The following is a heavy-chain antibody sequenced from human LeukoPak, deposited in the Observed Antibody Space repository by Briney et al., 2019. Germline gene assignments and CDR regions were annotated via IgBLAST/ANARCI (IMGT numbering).Heavy chain of an antibody. Sequence: ALVKVSCKASGYTFTSYGVIWVRQAPGQGLEWMGWISAYNGNTNYAQKLQGRVTMTTDTSTSTAYMELGSLRSDDTAVYYCARSCSGTSCYFTYWGQGTLVTVSS. J-gene: IGHJ4*02. V-gene: IGHV1-18*01. CDR1: GYTFTSYG. CDR2: ISAYNGNT. D-gene: IGHD2-2*01. CDR3: ARSCSGTSCYFTY.